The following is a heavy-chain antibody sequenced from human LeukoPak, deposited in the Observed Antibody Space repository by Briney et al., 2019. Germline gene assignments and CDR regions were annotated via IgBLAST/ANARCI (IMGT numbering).Heavy chain of an antibody. J-gene: IGHJ6*03. CDR1: GFTFSDYY. V-gene: IGHV3-11*04. Sequence: KAGGSLRLSCAASGFTFSDYYMSWIRQAPGKGLEWVSYISSSGSTIYYADSVKGRFTISRDNAKNSPYLQMNSLRAEDTAVYYCARHVWSGYYYYMDVWGKGTTVTI. D-gene: IGHD3-3*01. CDR2: ISSSGSTI. CDR3: ARHVWSGYYYYMDV.